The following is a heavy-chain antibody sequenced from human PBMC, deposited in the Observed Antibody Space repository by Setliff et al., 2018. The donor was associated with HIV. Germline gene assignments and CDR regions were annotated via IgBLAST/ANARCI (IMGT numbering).Heavy chain of an antibody. V-gene: IGHV1-69*06. D-gene: IGHD4-4*01. J-gene: IGHJ6*02. Sequence: SVKVSCKASGGSFKSYAISWVRQVSGQGVEWMGRINPSFGATKYSQKFQGRVTFTWDTSASTAYMELSSLRSEDTALYYCARDSGDDYSDYYYYGMDVWGQGTTVTVSS. CDR2: INPSFGAT. CDR3: ARDSGDDYSDYYYYGMDV. CDR1: GGSFKSYA.